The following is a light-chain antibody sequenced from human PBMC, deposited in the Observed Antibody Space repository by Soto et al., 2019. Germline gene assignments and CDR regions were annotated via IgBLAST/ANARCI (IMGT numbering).Light chain of an antibody. CDR3: QQHNSYPHT. CDR2: AAS. CDR1: QGISSY. Sequence: DIQLTQSPSFLSASVGDRVTITCRASQGISSYLAWYQQKPGKAPKLLIYAASTLQSGVPSRFRGSGSGTEFTLTISSLPPEDSATYYCQQHNSYPHTFGGGTTVEIK. V-gene: IGKV1-9*01. J-gene: IGKJ4*01.